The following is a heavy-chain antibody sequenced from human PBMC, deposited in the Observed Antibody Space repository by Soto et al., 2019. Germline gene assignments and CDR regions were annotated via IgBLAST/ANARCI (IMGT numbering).Heavy chain of an antibody. V-gene: IGHV3-21*01. J-gene: IGHJ5*02. CDR3: TRDASRDSSARGWFDP. D-gene: IGHD6-13*01. Sequence: PGGSLRLSCAASGFTFLSFTMNWVRQAPGKGLEWVSTISSNSAYIYYTDALRGRFTISRDNAKNSLHLQMNSLRAEDTAVYYCTRDASRDSSARGWFDPWGPGTLVTVS. CDR2: ISSNSAYI. CDR1: GFTFLSFT.